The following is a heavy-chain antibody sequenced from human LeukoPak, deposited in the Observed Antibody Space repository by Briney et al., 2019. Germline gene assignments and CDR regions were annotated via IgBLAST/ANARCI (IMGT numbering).Heavy chain of an antibody. CDR1: GFTFDDYA. J-gene: IGHJ4*02. D-gene: IGHD3-10*01. Sequence: GGCRRLSCAASGFTFDDYAMHWVRQAPGKGLEWVSGISWNSGSIVYADSVKGRFTISRDNAKNSLYLQMNSLRAEDTALYYCAKDRQYYYGSGAFDYWGQGALVTVSS. CDR3: AKDRQYYYGSGAFDY. V-gene: IGHV3-9*01. CDR2: ISWNSGSI.